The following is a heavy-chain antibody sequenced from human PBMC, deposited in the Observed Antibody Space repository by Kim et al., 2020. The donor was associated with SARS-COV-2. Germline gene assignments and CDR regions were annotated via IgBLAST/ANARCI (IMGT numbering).Heavy chain of an antibody. CDR1: GFTFSSYE. Sequence: GGSLRLSCAASGFTFSSYEMNWVRQAPGKGLEWVSYISSSGSTIYYADSVKGRFTISRDNAKNSLYLQMNSLRAEDTAVYYCARGPQAGHPYGSGSSPDYWGQGTLVTVSS. D-gene: IGHD3-10*01. J-gene: IGHJ4*02. CDR3: ARGPQAGHPYGSGSSPDY. CDR2: ISSSGSTI. V-gene: IGHV3-48*03.